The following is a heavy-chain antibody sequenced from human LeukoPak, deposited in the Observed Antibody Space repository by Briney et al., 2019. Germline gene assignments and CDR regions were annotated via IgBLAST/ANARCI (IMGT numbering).Heavy chain of an antibody. D-gene: IGHD3-10*01. Sequence: PSETLSLSCTVSGGSISTRSYCWVWIRQPPGKGLEWIGSFCYSGSPHYNPPLKSRVTISVDTSKNQFSLKLSSVTAADTAVYYCASFATGPYGPEPGYWGQGTLVTVSS. CDR1: GGSISTRSYC. J-gene: IGHJ4*02. CDR2: FCYSGSP. CDR3: ASFATGPYGPEPGY. V-gene: IGHV4-39*07.